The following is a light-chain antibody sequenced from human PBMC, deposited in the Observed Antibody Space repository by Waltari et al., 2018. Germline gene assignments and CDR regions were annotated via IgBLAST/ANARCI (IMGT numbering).Light chain of an antibody. CDR1: QTSRTTY. J-gene: IGKJ4*01. Sequence: EIVLTPSPVTLSLSPAEGATLPCRTSQTSRTTYLAWYQQKPGQAPTILISGTCTSATGIPERFTGSGSGTHFSLTISSLEHEDFATYYCQQYDISPLTFGGGTKVEIK. CDR2: GTC. V-gene: IGKV3-20*01. CDR3: QQYDISPLT.